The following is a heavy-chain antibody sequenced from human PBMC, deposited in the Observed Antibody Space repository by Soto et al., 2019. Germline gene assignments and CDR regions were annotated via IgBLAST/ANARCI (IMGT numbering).Heavy chain of an antibody. CDR3: AREHYFGLDY. J-gene: IGHJ4*02. CDR2: IYYTGST. CDR1: GGSFSGYY. V-gene: IGHV4-34*11. Sequence: SETLSLTCAVYGGSFSGYYWTWIRQPPGTGLEWIGYIYYTGSTSYNPSLKSRVTISMDTSKNQFSLKLTSVTAADTAVYFCAREHYFGLDYWGQGTLVTVSS. D-gene: IGHD3-10*01.